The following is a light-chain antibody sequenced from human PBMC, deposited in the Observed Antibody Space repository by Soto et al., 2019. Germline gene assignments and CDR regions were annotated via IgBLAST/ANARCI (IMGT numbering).Light chain of an antibody. J-gene: IGKJ1*01. CDR2: GAS. Sequence: EIVLKQSPGTLSLSPGERATLSCRASQSVGSNYLAWYQQKPGQAPRLLIYGASSRATGIPDRFSGGGSGTDFTLTISRLEPEDFAVYYCQQYNYSPWTYGQGTKVEIK. CDR3: QQYNYSPWT. CDR1: QSVGSNY. V-gene: IGKV3-20*01.